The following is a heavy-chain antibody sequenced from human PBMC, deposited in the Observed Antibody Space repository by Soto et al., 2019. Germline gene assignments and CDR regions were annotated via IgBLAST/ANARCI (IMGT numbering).Heavy chain of an antibody. V-gene: IGHV1-69*13. CDR2: IIPIFGTA. CDR1: GGTFSSYA. Sequence: SVKVSCKASGGTFSSYAISWVRQAPGQGLEWMGGIIPIFGTANYAQKFQGRVTITADESTSTAYMELSSLRSEDTAVYYCARSNTAMVHYYYYGMDVWGQGTTVTVSS. D-gene: IGHD5-18*01. CDR3: ARSNTAMVHYYYYGMDV. J-gene: IGHJ6*02.